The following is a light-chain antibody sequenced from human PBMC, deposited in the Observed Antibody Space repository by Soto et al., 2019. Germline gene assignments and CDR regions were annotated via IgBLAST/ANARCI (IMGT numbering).Light chain of an antibody. CDR2: KAS. Sequence: DVQMTQSPSTLSASVGDRVTITCRASQSISDWLAWYQQKPGKAPKLLIYKASSLESGVPSRFSGSGSGTEFTLTIISLQPDDFATYYCHQYYSYSRTFGQGTKLEIK. V-gene: IGKV1-5*03. CDR3: HQYYSYSRT. J-gene: IGKJ1*01. CDR1: QSISDW.